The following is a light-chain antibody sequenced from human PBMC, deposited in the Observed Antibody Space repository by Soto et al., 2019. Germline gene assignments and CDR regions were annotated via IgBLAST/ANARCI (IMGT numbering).Light chain of an antibody. CDR2: WAS. Sequence: DIVMTQSPDSLAVSLGERATINYKSSQSVLYSSNNKNYLAWYQQKPGQPPKLLVYWASSRESGVPDRFSGSGSETDFTLTISSLQAEDVAVYYCQQYYRARTFGQGTQVEIK. V-gene: IGKV4-1*01. CDR3: QQYYRART. J-gene: IGKJ1*01. CDR1: QSVLYSSNNKNY.